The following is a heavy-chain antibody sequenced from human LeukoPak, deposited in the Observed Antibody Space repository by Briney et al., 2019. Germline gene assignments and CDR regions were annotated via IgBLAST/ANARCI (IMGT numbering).Heavy chain of an antibody. CDR3: ARETRGYCSGGSCSGVGY. CDR2: IWYDGSNK. CDR1: GFTFSTYG. Sequence: GGSLRLSCAASGFTFSTYGVHWVRQAPGKGLEWVALIWYDGSNKYSTDSVRGRFTISRDNSKNTLYLQMNSLRAEDTAVYYCARETRGYCSGGSCSGVGYWGQGTLVTVSS. J-gene: IGHJ4*02. D-gene: IGHD2-15*01. V-gene: IGHV3-33*01.